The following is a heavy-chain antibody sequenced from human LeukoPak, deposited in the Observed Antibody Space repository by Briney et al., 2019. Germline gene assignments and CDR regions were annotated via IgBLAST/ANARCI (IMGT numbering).Heavy chain of an antibody. CDR1: GASLSSGSHY. J-gene: IGHJ4*02. Sequence: PSETLSLTCTVSGASLSSGSHYWGWIRQPPGKGLEWIGSIYYSGNTYYSMSLKTRVIISVDTSKNQFSLKLSSVAAADTAVYYCARHYPTFYFDSWGQGTLVTVSS. CDR2: IYYSGNT. V-gene: IGHV4-39*01. CDR3: ARHYPTFYFDS. D-gene: IGHD3-16*01.